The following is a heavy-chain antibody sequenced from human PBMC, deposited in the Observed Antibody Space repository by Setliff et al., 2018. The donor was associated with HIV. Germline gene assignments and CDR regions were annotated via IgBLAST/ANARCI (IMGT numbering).Heavy chain of an antibody. CDR2: IYYNGNR. CDR3: AREGRWLEHPYGFAV. V-gene: IGHV4-59*01. Sequence: SETLSLTCTVSGGSIGNYYWNWIRQSPGKGLEWIAYIYYNGNRNYNPSLKSRVTISVDTTKNQFSLKMASVTAADTAVYYCAREGRWLEHPYGFAVWGQGRLVTISS. CDR1: GGSIGNYY. J-gene: IGHJ1*01. D-gene: IGHD3-10*01.